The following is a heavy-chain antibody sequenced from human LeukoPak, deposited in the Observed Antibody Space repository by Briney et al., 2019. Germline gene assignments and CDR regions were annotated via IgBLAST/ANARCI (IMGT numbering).Heavy chain of an antibody. Sequence: SETLSLTCTVSGGSISSYYWSWIRQPPGKGLEWIGYIYYSGSTNYNPSLKSRVTISVDTSKNQFSLKLSSVTAADTAVYYCARETATANVANWGQGTLVTVSS. CDR3: ARETATANVAN. CDR2: IYYSGST. D-gene: IGHD5-18*01. V-gene: IGHV4-59*12. CDR1: GGSISSYY. J-gene: IGHJ4*02.